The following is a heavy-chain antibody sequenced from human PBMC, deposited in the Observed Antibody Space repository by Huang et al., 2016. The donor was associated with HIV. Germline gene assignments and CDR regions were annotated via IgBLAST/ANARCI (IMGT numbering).Heavy chain of an antibody. CDR1: GGSFSDQI. CDR3: AMSLRYQYDSRSYWGRYFDY. D-gene: IGHD3-16*01. Sequence: QVQLEQSGPAVRKPGSSVKVSCQASGGSFSDQIISWVRQAPGQRCEWMGGIISLFRAPVDGQEFKGRVTMTADESAATSYMEHNSLTSEDTAVYYCAMSLRYQYDSRSYWGRYFDYWGQGTLVTVSS. J-gene: IGHJ4*02. CDR2: IISLFRAP. V-gene: IGHV1-69*01.